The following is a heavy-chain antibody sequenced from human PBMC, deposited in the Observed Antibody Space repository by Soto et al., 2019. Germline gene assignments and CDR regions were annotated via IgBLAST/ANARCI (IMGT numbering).Heavy chain of an antibody. J-gene: IGHJ5*02. CDR1: GGSFSGYY. CDR2: INHSGST. Sequence: SETLSLTCAVYGGSFSGYYWSWIRQPPGKGLEWIGEINHSGSTNYNPSPKSRVTISVDTSKNQFSLKLSSVTAADTAVYYCERERVTMVRGAINWFDPWGQGTLVT. D-gene: IGHD3-10*01. CDR3: ERERVTMVRGAINWFDP. V-gene: IGHV4-34*01.